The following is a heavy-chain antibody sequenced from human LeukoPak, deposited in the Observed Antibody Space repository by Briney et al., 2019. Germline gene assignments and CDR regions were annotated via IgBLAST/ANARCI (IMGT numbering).Heavy chain of an antibody. CDR2: MNPNSGNT. D-gene: IGHD3-3*01. CDR1: GYTFTSYD. J-gene: IGHJ5*02. V-gene: IGHV1-8*01. Sequence: ASVKVSCKASGYTFTSYDINWVRQATGQGLEWMGWMNPNSGNTGYAQKFQGRVTMTRNTSISTAYMELSSLRSEDTAVYYCAKCAKTPDGGSGWCNWFDAWGQGTLVTVSS. CDR3: AKCAKTPDGGSGWCNWFDA.